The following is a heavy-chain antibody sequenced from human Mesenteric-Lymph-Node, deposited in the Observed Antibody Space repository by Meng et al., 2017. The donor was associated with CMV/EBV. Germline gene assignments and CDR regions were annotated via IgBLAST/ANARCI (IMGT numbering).Heavy chain of an antibody. CDR1: GGSLSGYY. J-gene: IGHJ5*02. CDR3: ARGYSSSSRHPDP. V-gene: IGHV4-34*01. CDR2: INHSGGT. D-gene: IGHD6-6*01. Sequence: SETLSLTCAVYGGSLSGYYWNWIRQPPGKGLEWIGEINHSGGTNYKPSLKSRLTISVDTTKNQFSRRLSSVTAADTAVYYCARGYSSSSRHPDPWGQGTLVTVSS.